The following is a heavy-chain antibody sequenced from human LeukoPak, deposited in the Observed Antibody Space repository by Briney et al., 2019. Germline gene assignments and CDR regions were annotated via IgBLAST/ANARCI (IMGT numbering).Heavy chain of an antibody. D-gene: IGHD1-26*01. J-gene: IGHJ3*02. CDR3: ARGQGDAAFDI. V-gene: IGHV4-30-2*01. CDR1: GGSISSGGYS. Sequence: PSQTLSLTCAVSGGSISSGGYSWSWIRQPPGKGLEWIGYIYHSGSSYYNPSLKSRVTISVDRSKNQFSLKLSSVTAADTAVYYCARGQGDAAFDIWGQGTRVTVSS. CDR2: IYHSGSS.